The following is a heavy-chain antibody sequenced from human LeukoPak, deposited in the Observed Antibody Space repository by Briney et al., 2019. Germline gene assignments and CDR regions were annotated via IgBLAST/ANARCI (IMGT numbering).Heavy chain of an antibody. CDR3: ARGSIAVAKRYAFDI. CDR2: INPNSGGT. D-gene: IGHD6-19*01. Sequence: ASVKVSCKASGYTFTYYYMHWVRQAPGQGLEWMGWINPNSGGTNYAQKFQGRVTMTRDTSISTAYMELSRLRSDDTAVYYCARGSIAVAKRYAFDIWGQGTMVTVSS. CDR1: GYTFTYYY. J-gene: IGHJ3*02. V-gene: IGHV1-2*02.